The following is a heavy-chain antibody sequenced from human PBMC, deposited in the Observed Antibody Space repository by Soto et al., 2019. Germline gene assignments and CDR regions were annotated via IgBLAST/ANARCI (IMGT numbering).Heavy chain of an antibody. CDR3: ARADLTYGDYVFLDYFDY. CDR2: IYYSGST. V-gene: IGHV4-30-4*01. J-gene: IGHJ4*02. CDR1: GGSISSGDYY. D-gene: IGHD4-17*01. Sequence: PSETLSLSCTVSGGSISSGDYYWSWIRQPPGKGLEWIGYIYYSGSTYYNPSLKSRVTISVDTSKNQFSLKLSSVTAADTAVYYCARADLTYGDYVFLDYFDYWGQGTLVTVSS.